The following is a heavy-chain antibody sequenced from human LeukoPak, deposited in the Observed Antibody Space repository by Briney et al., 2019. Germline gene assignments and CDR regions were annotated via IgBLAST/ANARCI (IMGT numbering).Heavy chain of an antibody. Sequence: PSETLSLTCTVSGGSISSYYWSWIRQPPGKGLEWIGYIYYSGSTNYNPSLKSRVTISVDTSKNQFSLKLSSVTAADTAVYYCAGGRVTASALDAFDIWGQGTMVTVSS. CDR3: AGGRVTASALDAFDI. D-gene: IGHD2-21*02. CDR1: GGSISSYY. V-gene: IGHV4-59*08. CDR2: IYYSGST. J-gene: IGHJ3*02.